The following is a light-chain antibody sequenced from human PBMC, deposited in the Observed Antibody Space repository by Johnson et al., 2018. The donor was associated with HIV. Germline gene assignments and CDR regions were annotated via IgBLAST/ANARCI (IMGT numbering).Light chain of an antibody. J-gene: IGLJ1*01. CDR3: GTWDSSLSAGF. Sequence: QSVLTQPPSVSAAPGQKVTISCSGSSSNIGNNYVSWYQQLPGTAPKLLIYDNNKRPSGIPDRFSGSKSGPSATLAFTGLQTGDEADYYCGTWDSSLSAGFFGTGTKVTVL. V-gene: IGLV1-51*01. CDR2: DNN. CDR1: SSNIGNNY.